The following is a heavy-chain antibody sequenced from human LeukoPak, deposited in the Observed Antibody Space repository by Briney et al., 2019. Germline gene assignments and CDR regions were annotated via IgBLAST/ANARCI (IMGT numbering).Heavy chain of an antibody. Sequence: ASVKVSCKASGYTFTSYDINWVRQATGQGLEWMGWMNPNSGNTGYAQKFQGRVTMTRNTSISTAYMKLSSLRSEDTAVYYCARVPDSSSWYRPSSNWFDPWGQGTLVTVSS. CDR2: MNPNSGNT. J-gene: IGHJ5*02. CDR3: ARVPDSSSWYRPSSNWFDP. CDR1: GYTFTSYD. V-gene: IGHV1-8*01. D-gene: IGHD6-13*01.